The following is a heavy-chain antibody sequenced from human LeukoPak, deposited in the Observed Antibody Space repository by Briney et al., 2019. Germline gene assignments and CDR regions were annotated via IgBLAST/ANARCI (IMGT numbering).Heavy chain of an antibody. V-gene: IGHV3-23*01. CDR2: ISATSTSA. D-gene: IGHD6-19*01. Sequence: GGSLRLSCAASGFTFNTYAMNWVRQVPGKGLEWVSVISATSTSASFADSVKGRFTISRDNSKNTLYLQMNSLTAEDTAVYYCAKDRGSGWANYFDYWGQGTLVTVSS. CDR3: AKDRGSGWANYFDY. J-gene: IGHJ4*02. CDR1: GFTFNTYA.